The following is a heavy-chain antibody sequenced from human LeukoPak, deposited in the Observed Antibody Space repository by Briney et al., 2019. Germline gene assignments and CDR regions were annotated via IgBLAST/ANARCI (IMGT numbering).Heavy chain of an antibody. CDR3: ARYGTRCSSTSCLAGWFDP. V-gene: IGHV4-30-2*01. CDR1: GGSISSGGYY. CDR2: IYHSGST. Sequence: SETLSLTCTVSGGSISSGGYYWSWIRQPPGKGLEWIGYIYHSGSTYYNPSLKSRVTISVDRSKNQFSLELSSVTAADTAVYYCARYGTRCSSTSCLAGWFDPWGQGTLVTVSS. D-gene: IGHD2-2*01. J-gene: IGHJ5*02.